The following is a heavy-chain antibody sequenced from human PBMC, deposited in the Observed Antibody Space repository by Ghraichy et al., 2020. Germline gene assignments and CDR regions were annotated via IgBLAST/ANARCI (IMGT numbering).Heavy chain of an antibody. CDR3: ARDAGGGGYKFDY. V-gene: IGHV3-7*03. CDR2: IKQDGSYK. CDR1: GFTFSSYW. D-gene: IGHD5-24*01. Sequence: GESLNISCAASGFTFSSYWMSWVRQAPGKGLEWVANIKQDGSYKYYVDSVKGRFTISRENAKNSVYLQMNSLRAEDTAVYYCARDAGGGGYKFDYWGQGTLVTVSS. J-gene: IGHJ4*02.